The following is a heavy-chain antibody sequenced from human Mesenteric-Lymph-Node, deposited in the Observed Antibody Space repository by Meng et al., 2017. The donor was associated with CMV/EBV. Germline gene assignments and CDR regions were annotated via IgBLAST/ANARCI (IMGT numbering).Heavy chain of an antibody. Sequence: SVKVSCKASGYTFSNYGISWVRQAPGQGLEWMGGIIPILGIANYAQKFQGRVTITADKSTSTAYMELSSLRSEDTAVYYCASYYYDSSGYYKSSDYWGQGTLVTVSS. J-gene: IGHJ4*02. CDR1: GYTFSNYG. D-gene: IGHD3-22*01. V-gene: IGHV1-69*10. CDR2: IIPILGIA. CDR3: ASYYYDSSGYYKSSDY.